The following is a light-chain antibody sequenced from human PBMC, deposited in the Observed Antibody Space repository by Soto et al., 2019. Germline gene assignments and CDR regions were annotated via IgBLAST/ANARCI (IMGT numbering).Light chain of an antibody. V-gene: IGKV1-9*01. CDR3: QQSYSTIT. CDR1: QGIRSY. CDR2: GAS. Sequence: DIQLTQSPSFLSASVGDRVTITCRASQGIRSYLAWYQQRPGKAPELLIYGASTLRPGGASRFSGSGSGTDFTLTISSLQPEDFATYYCQQSYSTITFGQGTRLEV. J-gene: IGKJ5*01.